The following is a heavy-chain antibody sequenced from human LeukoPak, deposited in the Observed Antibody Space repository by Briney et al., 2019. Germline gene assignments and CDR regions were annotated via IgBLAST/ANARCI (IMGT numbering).Heavy chain of an antibody. CDR3: ASDIVATSGDF. J-gene: IGHJ4*02. D-gene: IGHD5-12*01. CDR2: ITSAGRAI. CDR1: GFTFSDFY. V-gene: IGHV3-11*01. Sequence: KPGGSLRLSCAASGFTFSDFYMSWIRQAPGKGLEWVSYITSAGRAIYYADSVQGRFTISRDHARNSLYLQMNGLRAEDTAVYYCASDIVATSGDFWGQGTLVTVSS.